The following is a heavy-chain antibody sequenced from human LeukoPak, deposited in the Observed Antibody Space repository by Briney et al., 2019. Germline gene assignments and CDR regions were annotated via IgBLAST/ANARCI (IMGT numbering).Heavy chain of an antibody. J-gene: IGHJ3*02. CDR2: ISYDGSNK. Sequence: GGSLRLSCAASGFTFSSYAMHWVRQAPGKGLEWVAVISYDGSNKYYADSVKGRFTISRDNSKNTLYLQMNSLRAEDTAVYYCAKGHSGITGTGDAFDIWGQGTMVTVSS. CDR1: GFTFSSYA. CDR3: AKGHSGITGTGDAFDI. V-gene: IGHV3-30-3*01. D-gene: IGHD1-20*01.